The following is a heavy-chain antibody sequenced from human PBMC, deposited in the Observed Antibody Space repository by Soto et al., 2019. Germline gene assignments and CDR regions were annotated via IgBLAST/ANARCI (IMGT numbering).Heavy chain of an antibody. Sequence: HVQLVQSGGEVKKPGASVKVSCKPSGYTFTNYVISWVRQAPGHWLEYMGWISPFNGHTKYAQKFQGRVTLTTETSTSTAYMELRSLINDDTAVYYCARDAGSESYLAYWGQGTLVSVSS. CDR1: GYTFTNYV. CDR3: ARDAGSESYLAY. J-gene: IGHJ4*02. D-gene: IGHD1-26*01. CDR2: ISPFNGHT. V-gene: IGHV1-18*01.